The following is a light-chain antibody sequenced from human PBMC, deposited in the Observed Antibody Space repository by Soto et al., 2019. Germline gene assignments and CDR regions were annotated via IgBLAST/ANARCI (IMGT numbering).Light chain of an antibody. CDR1: QSVSSNY. CDR3: QQYGSSRT. Sequence: EIVMTQSPGTLSLSPGERATLSCRASQSVSSNYVAWYQQKPGQAPRLLIYDASNRATGIPDRFSGSGSGTDFTLTISRLEPEDSAVYYCQQYGSSRTFGQGTKVDIK. J-gene: IGKJ1*01. V-gene: IGKV3-20*01. CDR2: DAS.